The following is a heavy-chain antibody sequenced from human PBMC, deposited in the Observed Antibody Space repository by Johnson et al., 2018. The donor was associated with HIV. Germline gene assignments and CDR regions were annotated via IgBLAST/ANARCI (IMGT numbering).Heavy chain of an antibody. J-gene: IGHJ3*02. D-gene: IGHD6-19*01. CDR2: INWNGGSK. CDR3: AREGQWPNDAFDI. Sequence: VQLVESGGGVVRPGGSLRLSCAASGFMFADYGMSWVRQVPGKGLEWVSGINWNGGSKGYADSAKGRFTISRDNAKNSLYLQMNSLRAEDTAVYYCAREGQWPNDAFDIWGQGTMVTVSS. CDR1: GFMFADYG. V-gene: IGHV3-20*04.